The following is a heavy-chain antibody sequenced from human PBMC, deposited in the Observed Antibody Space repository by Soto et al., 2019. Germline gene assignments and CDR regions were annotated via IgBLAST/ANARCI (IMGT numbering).Heavy chain of an antibody. CDR1: GFTFSSYS. CDR3: ARDRYSYGVDY. J-gene: IGHJ4*02. V-gene: IGHV3-21*01. Sequence: GGSLRLSCAASGFTFSSYSMNWVRQAPGKGLEWVSSISSSSSYIYYADSVKGRFTISRDNAKNSLYLQMNSLRAEDTAVYHCARDRYSYGVDYWGQGTLVTVSS. CDR2: ISSSSSYI. D-gene: IGHD5-18*01.